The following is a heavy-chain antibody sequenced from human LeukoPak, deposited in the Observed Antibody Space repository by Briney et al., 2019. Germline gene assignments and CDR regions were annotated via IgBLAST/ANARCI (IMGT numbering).Heavy chain of an antibody. D-gene: IGHD1-26*01. Sequence: GASVKVSCTASGYTFTSYAMHWVRQAPGQRLEWMGWINAGNGNTKYSQKFQGRVTITRDTSASTAYMELSSLRSEDTAVYYCARDTGRWELLFWFDPWGQGTLVTVSS. CDR2: INAGNGNT. CDR3: ARDTGRWELLFWFDP. V-gene: IGHV1-3*01. CDR1: GYTFTSYA. J-gene: IGHJ5*02.